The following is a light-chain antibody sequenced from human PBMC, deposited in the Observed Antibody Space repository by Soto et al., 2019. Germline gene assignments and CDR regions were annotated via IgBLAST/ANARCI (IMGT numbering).Light chain of an antibody. CDR2: AAS. CDR1: QGINTG. V-gene: IGKV1-12*01. J-gene: IGKJ3*01. Sequence: DSQMTQSPSSVSASVGDRVTSTCLASQGINTGLAWYQQKPGKAPELLIYAASTLQSGVPSRFSVSGSGTNFTLTISSMQPEDFATYYCKQPNPFPLTFCPGTKVDIK. CDR3: KQPNPFPLT.